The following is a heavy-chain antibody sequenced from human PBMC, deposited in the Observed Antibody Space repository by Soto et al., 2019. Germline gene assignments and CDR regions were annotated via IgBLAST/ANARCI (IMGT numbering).Heavy chain of an antibody. CDR3: ATSGNGYRWKYFDH. CDR1: GASISGSYYY. Sequence: SETLSLTCAVSGASISGSYYYWAWLRQSPGKGPEWSGSVFYTGFTSYNPSLESRVSVSVDTSKSQFSLKLTAVTAADTAVYYCATSGNGYRWKYFDHWRQGSLVTVSS. CDR2: VFYTGFT. V-gene: IGHV4-39*01. J-gene: IGHJ4*02. D-gene: IGHD5-12*01.